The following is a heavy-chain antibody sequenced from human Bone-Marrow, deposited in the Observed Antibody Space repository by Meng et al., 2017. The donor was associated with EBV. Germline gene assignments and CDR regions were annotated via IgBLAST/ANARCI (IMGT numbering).Heavy chain of an antibody. D-gene: IGHD2-21*01. CDR1: GYTFSNYG. CDR2: ISGYDGNT. J-gene: IGHJ4*02. Sequence: QVTLVQCGAEVKKPGASVKVFCKASGYTFSNYGIAWVRQAPGQGLEWMGWISGYDGNTNYEQKFQGRATMTTDTSTSTAYMDLRSLRSDDTAVYYCARIGRFCGGDCYADYWGQGTLVTVSS. CDR3: ARIGRFCGGDCYADY. V-gene: IGHV1-18*01.